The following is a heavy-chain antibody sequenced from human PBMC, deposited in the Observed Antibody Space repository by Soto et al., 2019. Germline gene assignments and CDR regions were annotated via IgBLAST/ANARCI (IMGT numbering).Heavy chain of an antibody. Sequence: GGSLRLSCAASGFAFTKYGFHWVRQAPGKGLEWVAGLAHDALNISYADSVRGRFGISRDNPEQTVDLPRSRLGVEDTAVYSCTRYCSGSWNIDYWGQGILVTISS. CDR2: LAHDALNI. CDR1: GFAFTKYG. CDR3: TRYCSGSWNIDY. V-gene: IGHV3-30*03. D-gene: IGHD3-10*01. J-gene: IGHJ4*02.